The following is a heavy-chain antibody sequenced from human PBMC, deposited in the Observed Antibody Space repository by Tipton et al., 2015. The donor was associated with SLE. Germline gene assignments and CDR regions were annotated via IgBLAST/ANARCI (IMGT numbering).Heavy chain of an antibody. CDR1: GYSISSGYY. D-gene: IGHD3-3*01. Sequence: TLSLTCTVSGYSISSGYYWGWIRQPPGKGLEWIGSIYHSGSTYYNPSLKSRVTISVDTSKNQFSLKLSSVTAVDTAVYYCARAVRYDSSRGYFDYWGQGTLVTVSS. CDR2: IYHSGST. CDR3: ARAVRYDSSRGYFDY. J-gene: IGHJ4*02. V-gene: IGHV4-38-2*02.